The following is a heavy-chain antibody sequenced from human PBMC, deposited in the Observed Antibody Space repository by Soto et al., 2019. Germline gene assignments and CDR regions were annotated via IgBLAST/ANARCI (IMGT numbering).Heavy chain of an antibody. D-gene: IGHD6-19*01. J-gene: IGHJ4*02. CDR2: INSDGSST. CDR3: VRGEGGWETF. Sequence: EVQLMESGGGLVQPGGSLRLYCAASGFTFSSYWMHWARQASGKGLVWVSRINSDGSSTTYADSVNARFTISRDNAKNTMYLQMNSLRAEDTAVYYCVRGEGGWETFWGQGTLVTVSS. V-gene: IGHV3-74*01. CDR1: GFTFSSYW.